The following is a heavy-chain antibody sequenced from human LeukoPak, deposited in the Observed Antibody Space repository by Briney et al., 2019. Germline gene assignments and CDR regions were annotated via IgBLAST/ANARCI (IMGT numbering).Heavy chain of an antibody. CDR2: ISGSGGST. CDR1: GFTFSSYA. V-gene: IGHV3-23*01. J-gene: IGHJ3*02. CDR3: AKVTSYRSDAFDI. D-gene: IGHD3-16*02. Sequence: GGSLRLSCAASGFTFSSYAMSWVRQAPVKGLEWVSAISGSGGSTYYADSVKGRFTISRDNSKNTLYLQMNSLRAEDTAVYYCAKVTSYRSDAFDIWGQGTMVTVSS.